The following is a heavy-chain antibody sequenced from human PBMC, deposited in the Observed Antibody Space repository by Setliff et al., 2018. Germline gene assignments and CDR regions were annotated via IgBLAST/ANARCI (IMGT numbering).Heavy chain of an antibody. D-gene: IGHD5-18*01. CDR1: GFSIISNYY. V-gene: IGHV4-38-2*01. Sequence: PSETLSLTCAVSGFSIISNYYWAWIRQPPGKGLEWIGSVLHSGRTPYNPSLKSRVTISADTSKNQFSLKLPSVTAADTAVYYCARLDTNTYATFDYWGQGTLVTRLL. CDR2: VLHSGRT. J-gene: IGHJ4*02. CDR3: ARLDTNTYATFDY.